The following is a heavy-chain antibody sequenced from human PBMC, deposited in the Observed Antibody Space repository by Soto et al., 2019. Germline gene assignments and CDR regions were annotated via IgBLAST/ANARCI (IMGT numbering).Heavy chain of an antibody. CDR1: ARSITRYS. CDR2: IYDNGTT. CDR3: ARTYDRNGYANEVDS. J-gene: IGHJ4*02. V-gene: IGHV4-59*01. D-gene: IGHD3-22*01. Sequence: QVVLQESGPGLVKPSETLSLTCTDSARSITRYSWSLVRQTPGKGLEWIGYIYDNGTTSPNPSLKSRFFMSADTAQHQFSLKVTSVTGADTAVYYCARTYDRNGYANEVDSLGQGILVSVTS.